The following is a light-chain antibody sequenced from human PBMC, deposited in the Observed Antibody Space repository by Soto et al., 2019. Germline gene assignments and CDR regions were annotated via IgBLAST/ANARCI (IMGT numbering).Light chain of an antibody. CDR2: STS. V-gene: IGKV1D-16*01. J-gene: IGKJ5*01. CDR1: QAIDGW. CDR3: QQYNVYPNT. Sequence: DIQMTQSPSSLSASIGHTVTIRCRASQAIDGWLAWYQQKPEKAPKPLIYSTSTLERGVTSRFSGSKSGTDFTLTISSLQPEDIATYYCQQYNVYPNTVGQGTRLEIK.